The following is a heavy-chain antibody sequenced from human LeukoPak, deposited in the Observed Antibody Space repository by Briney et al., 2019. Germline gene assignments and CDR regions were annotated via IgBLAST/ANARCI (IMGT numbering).Heavy chain of an antibody. D-gene: IGHD6-6*01. V-gene: IGHV4-30-4*07. CDR1: GGSISRSGYS. Sequence: SETLSLTCAVSGGSISRSGYSWSWIRQPPGKGLEWIGYIYYTGSTYYNPSLKSRLTISLDTSKNQFSLKLSSVTAADTAVYYCARQEYSSSSDQSYYYYYMDVWGKGTTVTVSS. J-gene: IGHJ6*03. CDR2: IYYTGST. CDR3: ARQEYSSSSDQSYYYYYMDV.